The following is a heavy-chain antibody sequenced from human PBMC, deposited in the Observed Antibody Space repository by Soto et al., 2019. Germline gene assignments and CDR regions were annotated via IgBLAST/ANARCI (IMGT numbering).Heavy chain of an antibody. CDR1: GSSLSNSAVA. CDR3: AHLAYYGSGSYTY. Sequence: QITLKESGPTLVKPTQTLMLTCTFTGSSLSNSAVAVGWIRQPPGKALEWLASVYWDDDKSYSPSLDSRLTINKDTSKDLVVLTLTNMYPVDTATYYCAHLAYYGSGSYTYWGQGSMVIFSS. J-gene: IGHJ4*02. V-gene: IGHV2-5*02. CDR2: VYWDDDK. D-gene: IGHD3-10*01.